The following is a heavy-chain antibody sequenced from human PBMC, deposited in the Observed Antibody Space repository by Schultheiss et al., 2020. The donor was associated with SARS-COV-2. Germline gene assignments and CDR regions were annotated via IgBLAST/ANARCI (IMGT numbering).Heavy chain of an antibody. CDR2: IYYSGST. V-gene: IGHV4-61*05. D-gene: IGHD1-26*01. Sequence: SETLSLTCAVYGGSISSSSYYWGWIRQPPGKGLEWIGYIYYSGSTNYNPSLKSRVTISVDTSKNQFSLKLSSVTAADTAVYYCARGFGAWELLPGVFDYWGQGTLVTVSS. J-gene: IGHJ4*02. CDR3: ARGFGAWELLPGVFDY. CDR1: GGSISSSSYY.